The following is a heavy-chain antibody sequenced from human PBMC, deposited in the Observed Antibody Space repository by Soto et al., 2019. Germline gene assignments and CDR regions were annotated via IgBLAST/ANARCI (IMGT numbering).Heavy chain of an antibody. V-gene: IGHV3-9*01. CDR2: ITWNSANV. CDR3: AKGGYCTDGSCYTEFAP. Sequence: QLVESGGGLVQPGRSLRLSCTASGFTFDDYPMHWVRQRPGQGLEWVSGITWNSANVGYADSVRGRFTISRDNAKNSLFLQMDNLRREDTAFYFCAKGGYCTDGSCYTEFAPRGQGTLVTVSS. CDR1: GFTFDDYP. D-gene: IGHD2-15*01. J-gene: IGHJ5*02.